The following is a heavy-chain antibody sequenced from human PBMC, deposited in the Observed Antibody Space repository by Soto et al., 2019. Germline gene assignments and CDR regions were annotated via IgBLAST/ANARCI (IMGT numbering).Heavy chain of an antibody. CDR2: IDPSDSYT. CDR1: GYSFTSYW. J-gene: IGHJ5*02. CDR3: ARHLPIYGDYGKGWFDP. Sequence: SLKISCKGSGYSFTSYWISWVRQMPGKGLEWMGRIDPSDSYTNYSPSFQGHVTISADKSISTAYLQWSSLKASDTAMYYCARHLPIYGDYGKGWFDPWGQGTLVTVSS. V-gene: IGHV5-10-1*01. D-gene: IGHD4-17*01.